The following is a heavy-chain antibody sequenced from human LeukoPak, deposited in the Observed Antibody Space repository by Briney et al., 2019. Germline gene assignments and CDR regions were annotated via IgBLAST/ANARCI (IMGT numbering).Heavy chain of an antibody. Sequence: QSGGSLRLSCAASGFTFSSYWMSWVRQAPGKGLEWVATIRQDGSEKYYVDSVKGRFTISRDNAKNSLYLQMNSLRAEDTAVYYCATDHKGVFDYWGQGTLVTVSS. J-gene: IGHJ4*02. CDR2: IRQDGSEK. CDR1: GFTFSSYW. CDR3: ATDHKGVFDY. V-gene: IGHV3-7*01.